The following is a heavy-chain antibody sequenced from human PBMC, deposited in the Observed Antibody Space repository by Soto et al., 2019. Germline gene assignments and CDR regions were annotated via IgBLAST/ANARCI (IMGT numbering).Heavy chain of an antibody. CDR3: AKDKLYSNYEYYFDY. CDR1: GFTFENYA. D-gene: IGHD4-4*01. V-gene: IGHV3-9*01. Sequence: PGGSLRLSCAASGFTFENYAMHWVRQAPGKGLEWVSGISWHGGNIGYADSVRGRFTISRDIAKNSLYLQMNSLRPEDTGLYYCAKDKLYSNYEYYFDYWGQGTLVTVSS. J-gene: IGHJ4*02. CDR2: ISWHGGNI.